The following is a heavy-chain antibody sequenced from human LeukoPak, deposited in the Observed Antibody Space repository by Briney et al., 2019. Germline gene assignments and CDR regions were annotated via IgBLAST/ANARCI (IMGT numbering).Heavy chain of an antibody. CDR3: LTDGA. D-gene: IGHD3-9*01. CDR2: INPKSGAT. V-gene: IGHV1-2*02. Sequence: ASVTVSCKASGYTLTDHYVHWVRQAPGEGFEWMGWINPKSGATNCARKFQDRVAMTRDTSINTAYMELRRLRSDDTAIYYCLTDGACGQGTLVTVSS. CDR1: GYTLTDHY. J-gene: IGHJ5*02.